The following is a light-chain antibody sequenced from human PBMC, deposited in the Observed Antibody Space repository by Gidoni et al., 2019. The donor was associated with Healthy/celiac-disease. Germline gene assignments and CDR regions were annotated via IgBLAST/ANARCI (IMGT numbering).Light chain of an antibody. CDR1: QSVSSSF. CDR2: GAS. J-gene: IGKJ2*01. Sequence: EIVLTQSPGTLSLSPGETATLSCRASQSVSSSFLAWYQQKPGQAPRLLIYGASSRATGIPDRFSGSGSGTDFTLTISRLEPEDFAVYYCQQSGSFGQGTKLEIK. V-gene: IGKV3-20*01. CDR3: QQSGS.